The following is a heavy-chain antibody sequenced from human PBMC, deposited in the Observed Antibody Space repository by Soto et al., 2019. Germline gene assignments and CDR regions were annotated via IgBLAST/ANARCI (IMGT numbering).Heavy chain of an antibody. CDR3: ARSQAGTVFGLPTHFYYMDV. J-gene: IGHJ6*03. CDR1: GDSISGYY. V-gene: IGHV4-59*01. CDR2: TYYTGRT. D-gene: IGHD3-3*01. Sequence: ETLSLTCTVSGDSISGYYWSWIRQAPGKGLEWIGYTYYTGRTDYNPSLKSRVTMSVDTSKNKFSLELTSVTAADTAVYYCARSQAGTVFGLPTHFYYMDVWGKGTTVTVSS.